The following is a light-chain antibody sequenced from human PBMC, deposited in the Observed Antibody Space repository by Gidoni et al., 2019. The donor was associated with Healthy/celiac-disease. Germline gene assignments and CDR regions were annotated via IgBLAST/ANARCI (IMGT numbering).Light chain of an antibody. CDR2: GAS. V-gene: IGKV3-15*01. CDR1: QSVSGY. CDR3: QQYKEWPPEST. J-gene: IGKJ3*01. Sequence: LLMTQSPAPLSVSSGERATLSCRASQSVSGYLAWYQQKPGQAPRLLIYGASTRATGISARFSGSGTGTEFTLTISSLQSEDVATYYCQQYKEWPPESTFGPGTKVEIK.